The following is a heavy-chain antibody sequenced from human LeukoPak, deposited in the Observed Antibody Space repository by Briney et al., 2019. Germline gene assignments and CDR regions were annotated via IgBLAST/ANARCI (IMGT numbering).Heavy chain of an antibody. Sequence: SETLSLTCTVSGYSISSGYYWGWIRQPPGKGLEWIGSIYHSGSTYYSPSLKSRVTISVDTSKNQFSLKLSSVTAADTAVYYCARIYPSVYYYHMDVWGKGTTVTVSS. D-gene: IGHD5-12*01. CDR1: GYSISSGYY. V-gene: IGHV4-38-2*02. CDR2: IYHSGST. CDR3: ARIYPSVYYYHMDV. J-gene: IGHJ6*03.